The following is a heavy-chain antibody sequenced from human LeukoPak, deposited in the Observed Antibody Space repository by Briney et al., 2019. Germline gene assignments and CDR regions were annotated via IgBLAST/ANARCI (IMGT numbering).Heavy chain of an antibody. J-gene: IGHJ4*02. V-gene: IGHV1-2*04. D-gene: IGHD3-10*01. CDR1: GYTFTGYY. CDR2: INPNSGGT. CDR3: ARSTMVRGVAVDY. Sequence: ASVKVSCKASGYTFTGYYMHWVRQAPGQGLEWMGWINPNSGGTNYAQKFQGWVTMTRDTSISTAYMELSRLRSDDTAVYYCARSTMVRGVAVDYWGQRTLDTVSS.